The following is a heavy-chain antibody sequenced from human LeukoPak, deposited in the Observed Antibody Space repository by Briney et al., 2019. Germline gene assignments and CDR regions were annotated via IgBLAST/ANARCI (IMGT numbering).Heavy chain of an antibody. Sequence: GGSLRLSCAASRFALSSHWMTWVRQVPGRGPEWVANVNRDGSETYYLDSVKGRFTISKDNAKNSLYLQMNSLRAEDTALYHCARNNGMDVWGQGTTVIVSS. CDR2: VNRDGSET. J-gene: IGHJ6*02. CDR3: ARNNGMDV. V-gene: IGHV3-7*03. CDR1: RFALSSHW.